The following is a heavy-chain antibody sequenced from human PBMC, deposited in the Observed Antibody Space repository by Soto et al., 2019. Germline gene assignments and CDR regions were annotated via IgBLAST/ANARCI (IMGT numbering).Heavy chain of an antibody. V-gene: IGHV3-21*01. Sequence: GGSLRLSCAVSGFTFSSYSMNWVRQAPGKGLEWVSSISSSSSYIYYADSVKGRFTISRDNAKNSLYLQMNSLRAEDTAVYYCATDPKGAFDIWGQGTMVTVSS. J-gene: IGHJ3*02. CDR3: ATDPKGAFDI. CDR1: GFTFSSYS. CDR2: ISSSSSYI.